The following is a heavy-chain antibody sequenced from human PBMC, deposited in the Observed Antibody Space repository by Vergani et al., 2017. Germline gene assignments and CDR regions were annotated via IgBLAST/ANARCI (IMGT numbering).Heavy chain of an antibody. V-gene: IGHV3-66*02. CDR1: GFTVSSNY. CDR2: IYSGGST. Sequence: EVQLVESGGGLVQPGGSLRLSCAASGFTVSSNYMSWVRQAPGKGLEWVSVIYSGGSTYYADSVKGRFTISRDNSKNTLYLQMNSLRAEDTAVYYCARRRLTYYFDYWGQGTLVTVSS. J-gene: IGHJ4*02. D-gene: IGHD5-12*01. CDR3: ARRRLTYYFDY.